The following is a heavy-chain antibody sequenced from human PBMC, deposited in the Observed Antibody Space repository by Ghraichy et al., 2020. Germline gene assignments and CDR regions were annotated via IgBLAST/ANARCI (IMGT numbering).Heavy chain of an antibody. CDR3: ARHVQQLWLSGLGLDY. CDR2: IYYSGST. CDR1: GGSISSYY. V-gene: IGHV4-59*08. D-gene: IGHD5-18*01. J-gene: IGHJ4*02. Sequence: SETLSLTCTVSGGSISSYYWSWIRQPPGKGLEWIGYIYYSGSTNYNPSLKSRVTISVDTSKNQFSLKLSSVTAADTAVYYCARHVQQLWLSGLGLDYWGQGTLVTVSS.